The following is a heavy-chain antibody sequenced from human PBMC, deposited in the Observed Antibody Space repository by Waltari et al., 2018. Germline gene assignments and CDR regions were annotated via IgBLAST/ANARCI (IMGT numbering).Heavy chain of an antibody. CDR1: GGSISSSSYY. CDR2: IYYSGST. J-gene: IGHJ4*02. V-gene: IGHV4-39*01. Sequence: QLQLQESGPGLVKPSETLSLTCTVSGGSISSSSYYWGWIRQPPGKGLEWIGSIYYSGSTYYNPSLKSRVTISVDTSKNQFSLKLGSVTAADTAVYYCAGKYYYDSSGYQWGQGTLVTVSS. CDR3: AGKYYYDSSGYQ. D-gene: IGHD3-22*01.